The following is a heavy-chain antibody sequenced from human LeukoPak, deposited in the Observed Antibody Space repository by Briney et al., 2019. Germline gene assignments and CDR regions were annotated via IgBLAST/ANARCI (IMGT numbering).Heavy chain of an antibody. CDR2: IRCDGSAK. CDR3: AKVGTYGDWNWLDP. CDR1: GSTFRNFG. Sequence: GGSLRLSCAASGSTFRNFGMHWVRQAPGKGLEWVAFIRCDGSAKYYVDSVKGRFTISRDNSKNTVYLQMNRLRGEDAGIYYCAKVGTYGDWNWLDPWGQGTLVTVSS. J-gene: IGHJ5*02. D-gene: IGHD4-17*01. V-gene: IGHV3-30*02.